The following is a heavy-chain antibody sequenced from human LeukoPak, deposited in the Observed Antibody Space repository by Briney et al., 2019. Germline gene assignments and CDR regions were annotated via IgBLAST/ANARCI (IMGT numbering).Heavy chain of an antibody. J-gene: IGHJ1*01. CDR3: AREGTGWYYDSSANENGLSQYFQH. V-gene: IGHV1-2*02. Sequence: GASVKVSCKASGYTFTGYYMHWVRQAPGQGLEWMGWINPNSGGTNYAQKFQGRVTMTRDTSISTAYMELSRLRSDDTAVYYCAREGTGWYYDSSANENGLSQYFQHWGQGTLVTVSS. D-gene: IGHD3-22*01. CDR1: GYTFTGYY. CDR2: INPNSGGT.